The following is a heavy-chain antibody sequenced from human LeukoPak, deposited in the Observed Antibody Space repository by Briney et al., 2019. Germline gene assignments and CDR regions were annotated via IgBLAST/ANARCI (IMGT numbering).Heavy chain of an antibody. Sequence: GASVKVSCKASGYTFTGYYMHWVRQAPGQGLEWMGWINPNSGATNYAQKFQGRVTMTRDTSITTAYMELSSLRSEDTAVYYCASPLRAYSYGNYYYYMDVWGKGTTVTVSS. CDR1: GYTFTGYY. CDR2: INPNSGAT. D-gene: IGHD5-18*01. CDR3: ASPLRAYSYGNYYYYMDV. V-gene: IGHV1-2*02. J-gene: IGHJ6*03.